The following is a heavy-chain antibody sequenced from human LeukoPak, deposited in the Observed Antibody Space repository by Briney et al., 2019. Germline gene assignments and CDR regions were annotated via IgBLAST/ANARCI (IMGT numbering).Heavy chain of an antibody. CDR1: GFTFSGYA. V-gene: IGHV3-23*01. Sequence: GSLRLSCAASGFTFSGYAMSWVRQAPGKGLEWVSTISYSGGGTYYADSVKGRFTISRDNSENTLYLQMNSLRAEDTAVYYCARGVDYYENSGTIDYWGQGTLVTVSS. CDR3: ARGVDYYENSGTIDY. J-gene: IGHJ4*02. CDR2: ISYSGGGT. D-gene: IGHD3-22*01.